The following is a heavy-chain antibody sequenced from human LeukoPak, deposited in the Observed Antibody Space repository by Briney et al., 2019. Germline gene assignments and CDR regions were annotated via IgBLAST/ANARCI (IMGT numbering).Heavy chain of an antibody. J-gene: IGHJ5*02. D-gene: IGHD4-23*01. V-gene: IGHV1-69*05. CDR1: GGTFSSYA. Sequence: GASVKVSCKASGGTFSSYAISWVRQAPARGLEWMGRIIPIFGTANYAQKFQGRVTITTDESTSTAYMELSSLRSEDTAVYYCARDPVQDYGGNSGGFDPWGQGTLVTVSS. CDR3: ARDPVQDYGGNSGGFDP. CDR2: IIPIFGTA.